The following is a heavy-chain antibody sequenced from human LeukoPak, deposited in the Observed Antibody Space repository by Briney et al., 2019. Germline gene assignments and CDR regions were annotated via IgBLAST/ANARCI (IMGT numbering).Heavy chain of an antibody. CDR2: INPSGGST. V-gene: IGHV1-46*01. D-gene: IGHD6-13*01. J-gene: IGHJ4*02. Sequence: GASVKVSCTASGYTFTNYFMHWVRQAPGQGRVWMGIINPSGGSTSYAQKFQGRVTMTRDTSTSTVYMELSSLRSEDTAVYYCARGGSSSSPFFDYWGQGTLVTVSS. CDR3: ARGGSSSSPFFDY. CDR1: GYTFTNYF.